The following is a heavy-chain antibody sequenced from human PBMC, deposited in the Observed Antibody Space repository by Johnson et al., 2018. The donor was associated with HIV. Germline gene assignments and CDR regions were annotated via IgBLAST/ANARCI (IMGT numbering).Heavy chain of an antibody. CDR1: GFTVSSNY. CDR3: ARGPGGFGAFDI. Sequence: LLVESGGGVVRPGGSLRLSCAASGFTVSSNYMSWVRQAPGKGLEWVSVIYSGGSTYSADSVKGRFTISRDNSKNTLYLQMNSLRAEDTAVYYCARGPGGFGAFDIWGQGTMVTVSS. CDR2: IYSGGST. D-gene: IGHD2-8*02. J-gene: IGHJ3*02. V-gene: IGHV3-66*02.